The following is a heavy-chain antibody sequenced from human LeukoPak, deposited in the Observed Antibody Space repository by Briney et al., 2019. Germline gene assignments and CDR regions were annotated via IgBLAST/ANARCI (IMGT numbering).Heavy chain of an antibody. CDR3: VRVGSGRPFDY. V-gene: IGHV3-64D*06. CDR1: GVTFSSYA. J-gene: IGHJ4*02. CDR2: ISSNGGST. Sequence: GGSLRLSCSASGVTFSSYAMHCVRQAPGKGLEYVSAISSNGGSTYYADSVKGRFTISRDNSKNTLYLQMSSLRAEDTAVYYCVRVGSGRPFDYWGQGTLVTVSS. D-gene: IGHD6-19*01.